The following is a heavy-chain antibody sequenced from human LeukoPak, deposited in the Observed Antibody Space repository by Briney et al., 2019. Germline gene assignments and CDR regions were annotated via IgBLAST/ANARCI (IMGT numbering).Heavy chain of an antibody. J-gene: IGHJ4*02. D-gene: IGHD3-22*01. CDR2: MNPNSGDT. CDR1: GYTFTTYD. Sequence: ASVKVSCKASGYTFTTYDITWVRQATGQGLEWMGWMNPNSGDTAYAQKFQGRVAMTRDTSISTAYMELTSLRSEDTAVYYCARGLGDYYDTSGYYYAVPAHWGQGTLVTVSS. CDR3: ARGLGDYYDTSGYYYAVPAH. V-gene: IGHV1-8*01.